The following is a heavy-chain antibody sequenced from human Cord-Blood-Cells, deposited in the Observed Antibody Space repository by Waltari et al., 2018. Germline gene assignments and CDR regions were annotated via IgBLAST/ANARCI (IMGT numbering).Heavy chain of an antibody. V-gene: IGHV3-23*01. CDR3: AKDRKVTMVRGVINY. CDR1: GFTFSSYA. J-gene: IGHJ4*02. CDR2: ISGSGGST. Sequence: EVQLLESGGGLVQPGGSLRLSRAASGFTFSSYAMSWVRQAPGKGLEWVSAISGSGGSTYYADSVKGRFTISRDNSKNTLYLQMNSLRAEDTAVYYCAKDRKVTMVRGVINYWGQGTLVTVSS. D-gene: IGHD3-10*01.